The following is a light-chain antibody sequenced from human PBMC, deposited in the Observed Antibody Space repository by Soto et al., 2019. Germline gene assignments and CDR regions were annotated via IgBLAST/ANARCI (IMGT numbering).Light chain of an antibody. J-gene: IGKJ1*01. CDR3: QQYNASPWT. Sequence: AIQLTQSPSSLSASLGDRVTITCRASQGISSYLAWYQQKPGKAPKLLMYDASSLDSGVPSRFRGSGSGTEFTLTISSLQPDDFATYYCQQYNASPWTFGQGTKVDIK. CDR2: DAS. V-gene: IGKV1-13*02. CDR1: QGISSY.